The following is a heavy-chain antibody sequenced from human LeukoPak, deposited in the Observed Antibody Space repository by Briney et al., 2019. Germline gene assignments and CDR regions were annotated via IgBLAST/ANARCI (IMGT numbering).Heavy chain of an antibody. D-gene: IGHD7-27*01. J-gene: IGHJ3*02. CDR1: GFTFSSYW. V-gene: IGHV3-74*01. Sequence: GGSLRLSCAASGFTFSSYWMHWVRQAPGKGLVWVSRINSDASSTNCADSVKGRFTISRDNAKNTLYLQMNSLRTEDTAVYYCASVTVLGKRNAFDNWGQGIMVTVSS. CDR3: ASVTVLGKRNAFDN. CDR2: INSDASST.